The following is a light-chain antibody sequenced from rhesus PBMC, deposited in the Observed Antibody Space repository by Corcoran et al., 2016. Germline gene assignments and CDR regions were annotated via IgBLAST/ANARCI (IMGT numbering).Light chain of an antibody. J-gene: IGKJ4*01. V-gene: IGKV1S14*01. CDR2: SAS. CDR3: QQHNSYPPT. Sequence: DIQMTQSPSSLSASVGDTVTITCRASQGISNYLAWYQQKPGKAPTPLIYSASNLESGVPSRFSGSGAGTDLTLNISSLQPEDFAIYYCQQHNSYPPTFGGGTKVEIK. CDR1: QGISNY.